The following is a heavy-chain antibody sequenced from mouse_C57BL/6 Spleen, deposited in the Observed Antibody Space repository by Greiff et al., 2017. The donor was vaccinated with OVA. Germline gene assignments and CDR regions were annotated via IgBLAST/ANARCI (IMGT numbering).Heavy chain of an antibody. D-gene: IGHD2-4*01. J-gene: IGHJ4*01. CDR3: ARHEEGDYDFYYAMDY. V-gene: IGHV1-62-2*01. CDR1: GYTFTEYT. Sequence: QVHVKQSGAELVKPGASVKLSCKASGYTFTEYTIHWVKQRSGQGLEWIGWFYPGSGSIKYNEKFKDKATLTADKSSSTVYMELSRLTSEDSAVYFCARHEEGDYDFYYAMDYWGQGTSVTVSS. CDR2: FYPGSGSI.